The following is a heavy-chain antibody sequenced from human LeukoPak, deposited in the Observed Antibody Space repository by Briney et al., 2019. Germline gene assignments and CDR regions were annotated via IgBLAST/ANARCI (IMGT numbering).Heavy chain of an antibody. V-gene: IGHV3-7*01. J-gene: IGHJ4*02. CDR3: ARDYGDHPYPEVTLDL. D-gene: IGHD2-21*01. CDR1: GFNFSRNW. Sequence: PGRSLRLSCAASGFNFSRNWMTWVRQAPGKGLEWVANIKQDGREEYYVDSVKGRFTISRDNAKKSTYLQMNRVRAEDTAVYYCARDYGDHPYPEVTLDLWGQGTLVTVSS. CDR2: IKQDGREE.